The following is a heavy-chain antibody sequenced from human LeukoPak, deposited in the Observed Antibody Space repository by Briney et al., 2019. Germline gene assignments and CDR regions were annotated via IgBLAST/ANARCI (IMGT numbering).Heavy chain of an antibody. J-gene: IGHJ4*02. CDR2: INHSGST. CDR3: ARIGAVVTAIPFDY. D-gene: IGHD2-21*02. V-gene: IGHV4-34*01. CDR1: GGSFSGYY. Sequence: PSETLSLTCAVYGGSFSGYYWSWIRQPPGKGLEWIGEINHSGSTNYNPSLKSRVTISVDTSKNQFSLKLSSVTAADTAVYYCARIGAVVTAIPFDYWGQGTLVTVSS.